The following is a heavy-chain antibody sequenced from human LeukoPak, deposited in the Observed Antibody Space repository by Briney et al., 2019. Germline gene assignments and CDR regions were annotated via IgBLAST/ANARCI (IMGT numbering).Heavy chain of an antibody. J-gene: IGHJ4*02. Sequence: KTSETLSLTCTVSGGSMSSFYWSWIRQPPGKGLEWIGYIYYSGTTNYNPSLKSRVTISVDASKNQFSLKLSSVTAADTAVYYCARHSIVGATFHYWGQGTLVTVSS. V-gene: IGHV4-59*01. CDR1: GGSMSSFY. CDR2: IYYSGTT. D-gene: IGHD1-26*01. CDR3: ARHSIVGATFHY.